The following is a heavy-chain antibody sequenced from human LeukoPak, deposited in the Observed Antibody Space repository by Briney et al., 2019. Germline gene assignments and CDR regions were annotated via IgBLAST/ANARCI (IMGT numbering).Heavy chain of an antibody. D-gene: IGHD6-19*01. Sequence: SETLSLTGTVSGGSISSGSYYWSWIRQPAGKGLEWIGRIYTSGSTNYNPSLKSRVTISVDTSKNQFSLKLSSVTAADTAVYYCASGGDSSGWVFVDYWGQGTLVTVSS. CDR3: ASGGDSSGWVFVDY. CDR2: IYTSGST. V-gene: IGHV4-61*02. J-gene: IGHJ4*02. CDR1: GGSISSGSYY.